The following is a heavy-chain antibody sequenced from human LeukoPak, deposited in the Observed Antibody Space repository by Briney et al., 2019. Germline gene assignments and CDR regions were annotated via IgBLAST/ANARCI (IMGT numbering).Heavy chain of an antibody. D-gene: IGHD3-9*01. Sequence: ASVKVSCKASGYTFTGYYMHWVRQAPGQGLEWMGWINPNSGGTNYAQKFQGRVTMTRDTSISTAYVELSRLRSDDTAVYYCAALRYFDWLFDYWGQGTLVTVSS. V-gene: IGHV1-2*02. J-gene: IGHJ4*02. CDR3: AALRYFDWLFDY. CDR2: INPNSGGT. CDR1: GYTFTGYY.